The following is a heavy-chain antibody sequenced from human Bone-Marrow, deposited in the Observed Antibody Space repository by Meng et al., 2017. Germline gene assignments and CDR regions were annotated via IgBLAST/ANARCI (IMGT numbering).Heavy chain of an antibody. CDR3: ARVGGVTMGAFDI. CDR1: GFTFSRSW. V-gene: IGHV3-33*08. CDR2: IWYDGSNK. D-gene: IGHD3-10*01. J-gene: IGHJ3*02. Sequence: GGSLRLSCTASGFTFSRSWMHWVRQAPGKGLEWVAVIWYDGSNKYYADSVKGRFTISRDNSKNTLYLQMNSLRAEDTAVYYCARVGGVTMGAFDIWGQGTMVTVSS.